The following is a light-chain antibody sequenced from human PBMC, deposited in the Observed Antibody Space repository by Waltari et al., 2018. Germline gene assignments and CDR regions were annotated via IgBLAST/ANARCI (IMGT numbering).Light chain of an antibody. CDR3: CSYAGSYTHVV. V-gene: IGLV2-11*01. Sequence: QSALPQPRSVSGSPGPSVPLPCTGPSRDDGGYDYVSWYQHHPGKAPKLMICDVTKRPSGVPDRFSGSKSGNTASLTISGLQAEDEADYYCCSYAGSYTHVVFGGGTKLTVL. CDR2: DVT. CDR1: SRDDGGYDY. J-gene: IGLJ2*01.